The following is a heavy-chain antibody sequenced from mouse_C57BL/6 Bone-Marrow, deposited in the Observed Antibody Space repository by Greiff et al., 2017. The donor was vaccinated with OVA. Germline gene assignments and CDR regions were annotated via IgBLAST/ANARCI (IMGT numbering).Heavy chain of an antibody. CDR1: GYTFTDYN. CDR2: INPNNGGT. J-gene: IGHJ2*01. D-gene: IGHD2-4*01. V-gene: IGHV1-18*01. Sequence: EVKLLESGPELVKPGASVKISCKASGYTFTDYNMDWVKQSHGQSLEWIGDINPNNGGTIYNQKFKGKATLTVDKSSSTAYMELRSLTSEDTAVYFCAICHYDNVFFDYWGEGTTLTVSS. CDR3: AICHYDNVFFDY.